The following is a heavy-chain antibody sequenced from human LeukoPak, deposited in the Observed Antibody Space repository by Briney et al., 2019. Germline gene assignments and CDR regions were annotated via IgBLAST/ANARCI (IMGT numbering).Heavy chain of an antibody. CDR1: GFTFSSYV. CDR2: ISYDGSNK. J-gene: IGHJ6*03. Sequence: PGGSLRLSCAASGFTFSSYVMYWVRQAPGKGLERVAVISYDGSNKYYADSVKGRFTISRDNSKNTLYLQMNSLRAEDTAVYYCARGRGYTTMDVWGKGTTVTVSS. D-gene: IGHD3-22*01. CDR3: ARGRGYTTMDV. V-gene: IGHV3-30-3*01.